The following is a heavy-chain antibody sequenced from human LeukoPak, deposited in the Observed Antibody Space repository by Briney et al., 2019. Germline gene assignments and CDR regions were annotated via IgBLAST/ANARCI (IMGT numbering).Heavy chain of an antibody. CDR2: VDHTGST. CDR1: DDSITMYY. Sequence: SETLSLTCSVSDDSITMYYWTWIRQPPGKGLEWIGYVDHTGSTNYNPSLKSRVTISVDTSKNQFSLKLSSVTAADTAVYYCARSVGATTNFDYWGQGTLVTVSS. V-gene: IGHV4-59*01. J-gene: IGHJ4*02. D-gene: IGHD1-26*01. CDR3: ARSVGATTNFDY.